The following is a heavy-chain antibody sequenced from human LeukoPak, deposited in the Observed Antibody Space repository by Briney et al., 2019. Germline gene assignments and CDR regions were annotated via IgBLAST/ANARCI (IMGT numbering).Heavy chain of an antibody. Sequence: SVKVSCKASGGTFGSYGISWVRHAPGQGLDWMGKITPMLDITNYAQRFQGRVTLTADKSTSTAYMELSNLRSEDTAVYYCARLSSFDLGRPFDYWGQGTLVTVSS. J-gene: IGHJ4*02. CDR3: ARLSSFDLGRPFDY. CDR1: GGTFGSYG. D-gene: IGHD3-9*01. CDR2: ITPMLDIT. V-gene: IGHV1-69*04.